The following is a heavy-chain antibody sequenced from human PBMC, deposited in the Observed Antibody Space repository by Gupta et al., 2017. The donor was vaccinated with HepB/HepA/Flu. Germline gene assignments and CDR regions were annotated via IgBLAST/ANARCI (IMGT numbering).Heavy chain of an antibody. V-gene: IGHV3-21*01. CDR1: GFTFSRYS. CDR3: ARDTNDHYDILAGYYRAEALGY. CDR2: ISSTGRYI. J-gene: IGHJ4*02. Sequence: EVQLVESGGGLVKPGGSLTLSCAASGFTFSRYSMTWVRKAPGKGLEWVSSISSTGRYIYYADSVKGRFTISRDNAKNSLYLQMNSLRAEDTAVYYCARDTNDHYDILAGYYRAEALGYWGQGALVTVSP. D-gene: IGHD3-9*01.